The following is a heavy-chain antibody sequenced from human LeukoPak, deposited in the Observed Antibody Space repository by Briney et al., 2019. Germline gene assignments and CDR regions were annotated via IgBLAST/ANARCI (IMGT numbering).Heavy chain of an antibody. J-gene: IGHJ5*02. V-gene: IGHV4-39*07. CDR3: ARGSGWFDP. CDR1: GGSISSSRYY. Sequence: SETLSLTCTVPGGSISSSRYYWGWIRQPPGKGLEWIGSIYYSGSTYYNPSLKSRVTISVDTSKNQFSLKLSSVTAADTAVYYCARGSGWFDPWGQGTLVTVSS. CDR2: IYYSGST.